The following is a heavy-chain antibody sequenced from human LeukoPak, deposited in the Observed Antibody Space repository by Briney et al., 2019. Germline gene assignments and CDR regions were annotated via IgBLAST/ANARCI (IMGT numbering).Heavy chain of an antibody. CDR3: AKSAQVVPATADV. J-gene: IGHJ6*04. D-gene: IGHD2-2*01. CDR1: GFTFTNAW. V-gene: IGHV3-30*02. Sequence: TGGSLRLSCAASGFTFTNAWMSWVRQAPGKGLEWVAYIRNDGSEKYYADSVKGRFTISRDNSKNTIYLQMNSLRAEDTALYYCAKSAQVVPATADVWGKGTTVTVSP. CDR2: IRNDGSEK.